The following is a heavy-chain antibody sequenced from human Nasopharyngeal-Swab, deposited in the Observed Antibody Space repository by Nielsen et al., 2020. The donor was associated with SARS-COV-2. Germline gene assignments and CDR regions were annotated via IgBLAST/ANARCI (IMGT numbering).Heavy chain of an antibody. V-gene: IGHV4-61*01. CDR2: IYYSGTT. CDR3: VTEGKERRYYYYGMDV. CDR1: DGPVSRGSYY. Sequence: AGTLSLTCTVSDGPVSRGSYYWCSIRQPPGKGLERIWHIYYSGTTNYHPSLKSRVTIAVDTAKNQFSLTLSSVTAADTAVYYCVTEGKERRYYYYGMDVWGQGTTVTVSS. J-gene: IGHJ6*02.